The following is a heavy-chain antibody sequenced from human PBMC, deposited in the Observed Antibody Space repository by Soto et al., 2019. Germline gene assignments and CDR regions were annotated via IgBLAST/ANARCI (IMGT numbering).Heavy chain of an antibody. V-gene: IGHV1-69*13. CDR1: GGTLSSYA. CDR2: SIPIFCTA. CDR3: ARNLPARVATGETYFDY. Sequence: ASVQVSCKASGGTLSSYAISWVRPAPGQGLEWMGGSIPIFCTADYAQNFQGRVTITADESTSTAYMELSSLGSEDTAGDYCARNLPARVATGETYFDYWGQGTLVTVSS. D-gene: IGHD5-12*01. J-gene: IGHJ4*02.